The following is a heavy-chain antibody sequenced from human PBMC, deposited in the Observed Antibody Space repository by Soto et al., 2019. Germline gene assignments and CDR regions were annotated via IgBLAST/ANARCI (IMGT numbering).Heavy chain of an antibody. CDR3: AREDDYGYRYINYGLDV. J-gene: IGHJ6*02. Sequence: GGSLRLSCAASGFTFKIYALHWVRQAPGKGLEWVAVISFDGDKKYYADSVKGRFTISRDNFKNTLYLQMNNLRVEDAALYFCAREDDYGYRYINYGLDVWGQGTTVTVSS. V-gene: IGHV3-30-3*01. D-gene: IGHD4-17*01. CDR1: GFTFKIYA. CDR2: ISFDGDKK.